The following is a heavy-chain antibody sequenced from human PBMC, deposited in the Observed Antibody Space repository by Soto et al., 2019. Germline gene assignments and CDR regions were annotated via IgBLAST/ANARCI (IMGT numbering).Heavy chain of an antibody. D-gene: IGHD2-21*02. J-gene: IGHJ5*02. Sequence: QVQLQESGPGLVKPSETLSLTCTVSGGSISSYYWSWIRQPPGKGLEWIGYIYYSGSTNYNPSLKTRVTISVDTSKNQFSLKRSSVTAADTAVYYCARTSVVVTAPRCDWFDPWGQGTLVTVSS. CDR1: GGSISSYY. CDR3: ARTSVVVTAPRCDWFDP. V-gene: IGHV4-59*08. CDR2: IYYSGST.